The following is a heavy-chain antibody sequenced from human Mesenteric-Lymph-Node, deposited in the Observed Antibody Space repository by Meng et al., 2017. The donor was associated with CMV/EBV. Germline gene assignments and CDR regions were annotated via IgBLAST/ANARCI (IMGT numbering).Heavy chain of an antibody. D-gene: IGHD3-3*01. V-gene: IGHV4-59*08. CDR1: GGSISSYY. CDR3: ARHVDFWSGYYTYYYGMDV. CDR2: IYYSGST. J-gene: IGHJ6*02. Sequence: SETLSLTCTVSGGSISSYYWSWIRQPPGKGLEWIGYIYYSGSTNYNPSLKSRVTTSVDTSKNQFSLKLTSVTAADTAVYYCARHVDFWSGYYTYYYGMDVWGQGTTVTVSS.